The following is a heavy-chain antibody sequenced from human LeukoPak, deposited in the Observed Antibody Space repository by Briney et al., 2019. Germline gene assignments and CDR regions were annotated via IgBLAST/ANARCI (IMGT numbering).Heavy chain of an antibody. J-gene: IGHJ6*02. D-gene: IGHD3-9*01. CDR1: GFTFSSYA. V-gene: IGHV3-30*04. Sequence: GGSLGLSCAASGFTFSSYAMHWVRQAPGKGLEWVAVISYDGSIKYYADSVKGRFTISRDNSKNTLYLQMKSLRAGDTAVYYCAREALRYFDWLSRYGMDVWGQGTTVTVSS. CDR3: AREALRYFDWLSRYGMDV. CDR2: ISYDGSIK.